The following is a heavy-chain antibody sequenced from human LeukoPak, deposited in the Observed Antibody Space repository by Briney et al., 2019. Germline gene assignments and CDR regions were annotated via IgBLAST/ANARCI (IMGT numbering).Heavy chain of an antibody. J-gene: IGHJ4*02. D-gene: IGHD1/OR15-1a*01. CDR2: ISNSATS. CDR3: ARNEHHFGFTFNY. CDR1: GGSMSSYF. Sequence: PSETLSLTCTVSGGSMSSYFWSWIRQPPGKGLEWIGYISNSATSNYNPSLRSRATISGDTSKNQFSLNLSSVTAADTAVYYCARNEHHFGFTFNYWGQGTLVTVSS. V-gene: IGHV4-59*01.